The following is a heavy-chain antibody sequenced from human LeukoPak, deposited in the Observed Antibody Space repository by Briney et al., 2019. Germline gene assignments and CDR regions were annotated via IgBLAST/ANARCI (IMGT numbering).Heavy chain of an antibody. Sequence: GGSLRLSCAASGFTFSSYAMHWVRQAPGKGLEWVAVISYDGSNKYYADSVKGRFTISRDNSKNTLYLQMISLRAEHTAVYYCACCLDGDYWGGAYFDYWGQGTLVTVSS. J-gene: IGHJ4*02. CDR2: ISYDGSNK. V-gene: IGHV3-30*04. CDR3: ACCLDGDYWGGAYFDY. D-gene: IGHD4-17*01. CDR1: GFTFSSYA.